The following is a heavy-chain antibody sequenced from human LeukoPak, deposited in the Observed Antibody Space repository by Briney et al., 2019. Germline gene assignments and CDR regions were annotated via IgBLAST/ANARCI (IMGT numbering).Heavy chain of an antibody. CDR2: INPNSGGT. CDR1: GYTFTGYY. D-gene: IGHD6-13*01. CDR3: ARGGIAAAEPHAFDI. V-gene: IGHV1-2*02. J-gene: IGHJ3*02. Sequence: ASVKVSCKASGYTFTGYYMHWVRQAPGQGLEWMGWINPNSGGTNYAQKFQGRVTMTRDTSISTAYMELSRLRSDDTAVYYCARGGIAAAEPHAFDIWGQGTMVTVSS.